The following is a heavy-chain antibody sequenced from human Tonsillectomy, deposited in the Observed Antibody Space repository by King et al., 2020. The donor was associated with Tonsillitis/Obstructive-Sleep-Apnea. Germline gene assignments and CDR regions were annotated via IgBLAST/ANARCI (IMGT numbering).Heavy chain of an antibody. Sequence: VQLVESGGGVVQPGRSLRLSCAASGFTFSSYGMHWGRQAPGKGLEWVAVISYDGSSKYYADSVKGRFTISRDNSKNTLYLQMDSLRPDDTAVYFCAKDAQVDWDYYYGMDVWGQGTTVTVSS. V-gene: IGHV3-30*18. CDR2: ISYDGSSK. CDR3: AKDAQVDWDYYYGMDV. J-gene: IGHJ6*02. D-gene: IGHD3/OR15-3a*01. CDR1: GFTFSSYG.